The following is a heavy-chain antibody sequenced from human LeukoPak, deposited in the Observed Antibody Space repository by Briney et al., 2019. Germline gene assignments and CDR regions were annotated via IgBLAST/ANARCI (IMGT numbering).Heavy chain of an antibody. CDR1: GFTFSSYG. CDR3: APSVVG. J-gene: IGHJ4*02. Sequence: GRSLRLSCAASGFTFSSYGMHTVRQAPGKGLEWVAVISYDGSNKYYADSVKGRFTISRDNSKNTLYLQMNSLRAEDTAVYYCAPSVVGWGQGTLVTVSS. CDR2: ISYDGSNK. V-gene: IGHV3-30*03. D-gene: IGHD2-15*01.